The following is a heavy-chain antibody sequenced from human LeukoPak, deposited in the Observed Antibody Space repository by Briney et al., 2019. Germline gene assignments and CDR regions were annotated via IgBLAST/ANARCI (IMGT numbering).Heavy chain of an antibody. Sequence: SETLSLTCTVSGGSISSGDYYWSWIRQPPGKGLESIGYIYYSGITYYNPSLRSRVVISLDTSKNQFSLKLSSVTAADTAVYYCARGPPEYYDGSSGYYYFDYWGQGTLVTVSS. CDR3: ARGPPEYYDGSSGYYYFDY. D-gene: IGHD3-22*01. CDR1: GGSISSGDYY. J-gene: IGHJ4*02. CDR2: IYYSGIT. V-gene: IGHV4-30-4*01.